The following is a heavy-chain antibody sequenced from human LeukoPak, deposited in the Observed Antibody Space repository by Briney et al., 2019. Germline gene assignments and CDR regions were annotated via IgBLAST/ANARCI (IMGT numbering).Heavy chain of an antibody. CDR2: INPNSGGT. Sequence: ASVKVSCKASGYTFTGYYMHWVRQAPGQGLEWMGWINPNSGGTNYAQKFQGRVTMTEDTSTDTAYMELSSLRSEDTAVYYCATDPTYCGGDCSDYWGQGTLVTVSS. CDR1: GYTFTGYY. D-gene: IGHD2-21*02. V-gene: IGHV1-2*02. J-gene: IGHJ4*02. CDR3: ATDPTYCGGDCSDY.